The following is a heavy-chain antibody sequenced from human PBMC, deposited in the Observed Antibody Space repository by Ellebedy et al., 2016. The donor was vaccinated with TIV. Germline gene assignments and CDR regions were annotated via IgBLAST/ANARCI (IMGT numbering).Heavy chain of an antibody. Sequence: SETLSLTXTVSGGSISGYYWSWLRQPAGKGLQWLGRIFSTGSTEYNSSLKSRVTMSLDTSRNQFSLKLSSVTAADTAVYYCARDLYGSGWPDYWGQGTLVTVSS. J-gene: IGHJ4*02. CDR3: ARDLYGSGWPDY. V-gene: IGHV4-4*07. CDR2: IFSTGST. D-gene: IGHD6-19*01. CDR1: GGSISGYY.